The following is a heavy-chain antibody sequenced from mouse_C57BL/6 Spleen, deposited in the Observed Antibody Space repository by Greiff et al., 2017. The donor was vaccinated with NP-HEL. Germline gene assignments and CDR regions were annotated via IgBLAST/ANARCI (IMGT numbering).Heavy chain of an antibody. Sequence: QVQLKESGPELVKPGASVKISCKASGYAFSSSWMNWVKQRPGKGLEWIGRIYPGDGDTNYNGKFKGKATLTADKSSSTAYMQLSSLTSEDSAVYFCARGGDGNYFYAMDYWGQGTSVTVSS. CDR1: GYAFSSSW. J-gene: IGHJ4*01. CDR3: ARGGDGNYFYAMDY. V-gene: IGHV1-82*01. CDR2: IYPGDGDT. D-gene: IGHD2-1*01.